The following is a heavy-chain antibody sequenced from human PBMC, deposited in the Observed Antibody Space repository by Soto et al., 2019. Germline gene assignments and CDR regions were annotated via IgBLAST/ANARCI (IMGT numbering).Heavy chain of an antibody. V-gene: IGHV1-18*01. J-gene: IGHJ6*03. CDR3: ARDLNDILTGSPTLEGYMDV. CDR1: GYTFTSYG. D-gene: IGHD3-9*01. CDR2: ISAYNGNT. Sequence: ASVKVSCKASGYTFTSYGISWVRQAPGQGLEWMGWISAYNGNTNYAQKLQGRVTMTTDTSTSTAYMELRSLRSDDTAVYYCARDLNDILTGSPTLEGYMDVWGKGTTVTVSS.